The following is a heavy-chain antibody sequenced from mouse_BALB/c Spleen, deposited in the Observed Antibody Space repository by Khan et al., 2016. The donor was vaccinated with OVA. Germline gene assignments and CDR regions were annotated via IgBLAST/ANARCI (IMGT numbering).Heavy chain of an antibody. J-gene: IGHJ2*01. CDR3: ARRVLRWDFDY. D-gene: IGHD1-1*01. V-gene: IGHV1-7*01. CDR1: GYTFINYW. Sequence: VQLKQSGAELAKPVASVKMSCKASGYTFINYWILWVKQRPGQGLEWIGYINPSTGYTEYNQNFKDKATLTADKSSSTAYMQLSSLTSEDSAVYYCARRVLRWDFDYWGQGTTLTVSS. CDR2: INPSTGYT.